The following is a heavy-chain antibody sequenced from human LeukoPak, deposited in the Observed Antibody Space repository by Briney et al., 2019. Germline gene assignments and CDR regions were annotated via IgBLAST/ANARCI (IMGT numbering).Heavy chain of an antibody. CDR3: ARDRDYIAAATDHIFDP. CDR2: INSDGSST. J-gene: IGHJ5*02. V-gene: IGHV3-74*01. D-gene: IGHD6-13*01. Sequence: GGSLRLSCAASGFTFSSYWMHWVRQAPGKGLVWVSRINSDGSSTSYADSVKGRFTISRDNAKSTLYLQMNSLRAEDTAVYYCARDRDYIAAATDHIFDPWGQGTLVTVSS. CDR1: GFTFSSYW.